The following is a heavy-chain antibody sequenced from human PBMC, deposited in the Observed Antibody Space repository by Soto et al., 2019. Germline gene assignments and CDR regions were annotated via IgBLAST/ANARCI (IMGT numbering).Heavy chain of an antibody. Sequence: SETLSLTCTVSGGSISSSSYYWGWIRQPPGKGLEWIGSIYYSGSTYYNPSLKSRVTISVDTSKNQFSLKLSSVTAADTAVYYCARLPYYYGSGSYYMDVWGKGTTVTVSS. CDR2: IYYSGST. V-gene: IGHV4-39*01. J-gene: IGHJ6*03. D-gene: IGHD3-10*01. CDR3: ARLPYYYGSGSYYMDV. CDR1: GGSISSSSYY.